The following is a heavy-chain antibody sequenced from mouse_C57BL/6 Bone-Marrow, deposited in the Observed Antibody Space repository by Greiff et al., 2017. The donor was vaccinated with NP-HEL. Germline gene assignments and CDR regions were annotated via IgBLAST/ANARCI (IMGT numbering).Heavy chain of an antibody. J-gene: IGHJ2*01. V-gene: IGHV1-26*01. Sequence: EVQLQQSGPELVKPGASVKISCKASGYTFTDYYMNWVKQSHGKSLEWIGDINPNNGGTSYNQKFKGKATLTVDKSSSTAYMELRSLTSEDSAVYYCARSLNWGLDYWGQGTTLTVSS. D-gene: IGHD4-1*01. CDR2: INPNNGGT. CDR3: ARSLNWGLDY. CDR1: GYTFTDYY.